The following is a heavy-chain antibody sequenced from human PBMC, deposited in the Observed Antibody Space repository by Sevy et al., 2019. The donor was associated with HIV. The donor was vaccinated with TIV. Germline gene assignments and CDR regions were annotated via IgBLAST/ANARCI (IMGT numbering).Heavy chain of an antibody. CDR2: ISSGSSYI. CDR1: QFTFRDYT. CDR3: ARDRDYYGSGTYDY. Sequence: GGSLRLSCAASQFTFRDYTMNWVRQTPGKGLEWISYISSGSSYIRYADSVKGRFIISRDNAENSLYLQMNRLRAEDTGVYFCARDRDYYGSGTYDYWGQGTLVTVS. D-gene: IGHD3-10*01. J-gene: IGHJ4*02. V-gene: IGHV3-21*06.